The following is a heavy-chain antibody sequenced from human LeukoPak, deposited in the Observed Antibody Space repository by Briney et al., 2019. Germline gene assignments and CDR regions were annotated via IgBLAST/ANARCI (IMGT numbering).Heavy chain of an antibody. CDR1: GYTFSSYG. J-gene: IGHJ4*02. CDR3: ARGSGWYGTYYFDY. V-gene: IGHV1-18*01. Sequence: ASVKVSCKGSGYTFSSYGISWVRQAPGQGLEWMGWISTYNGNTNYAQKFQGRVTMTTDTSTSTAYMELRSLRSDDTAVYYCARGSGWYGTYYFDYWGQGTLVTVSS. D-gene: IGHD6-19*01. CDR2: ISTYNGNT.